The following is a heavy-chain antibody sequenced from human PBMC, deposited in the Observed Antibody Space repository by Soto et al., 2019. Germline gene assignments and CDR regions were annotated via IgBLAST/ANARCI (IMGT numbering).Heavy chain of an antibody. CDR3: ATRRYSSGWYEAYFDY. D-gene: IGHD6-19*01. V-gene: IGHV1-69*01. CDR1: GGTFSSCA. J-gene: IGHJ4*02. CDR2: IIPIFGTA. Sequence: SVKVSGKASGGTFSSCAISWVRQTPGQGLEWMGGIIPIFGTANYAQKFQGRVTITADEPTSKAYMELSSLRYEDTAVYYCATRRYSSGWYEAYFDYWGQGNLVTGSS.